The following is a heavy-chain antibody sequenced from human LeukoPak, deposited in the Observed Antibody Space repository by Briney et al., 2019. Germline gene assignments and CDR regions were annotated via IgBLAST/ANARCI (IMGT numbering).Heavy chain of an antibody. J-gene: IGHJ4*02. CDR1: GYTFTGYY. V-gene: IGHV1-2*02. D-gene: IGHD6-6*01. CDR3: ATVSVSSSSGFDY. Sequence: ASVTVSFKASGYTFTGYYIYWVRQAPRQGLEWMGWINPNSGGTKSGQKFQGRITMTSDTSTSTAYMELSSLSSDDTAVFYCATVSVSSSSGFDYWGQGTLVTVSS. CDR2: INPNSGGT.